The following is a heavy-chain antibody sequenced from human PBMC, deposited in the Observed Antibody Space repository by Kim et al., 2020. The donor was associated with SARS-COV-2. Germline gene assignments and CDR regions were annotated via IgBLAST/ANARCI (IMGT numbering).Heavy chain of an antibody. Sequence: GGSLRLSCAASGFTFSSYAMTWVRQAPGKGLEWVSTLTGSGVTTYYADSVKGRFSISRDNSKSTLYVQMNSLRAEDTAVYYCAKGGSGWRYMDVWGKGTTVTVSS. CDR1: GFTFSSYA. V-gene: IGHV3-23*01. D-gene: IGHD6-19*01. J-gene: IGHJ6*03. CDR2: LTGSGVTT. CDR3: AKGGSGWRYMDV.